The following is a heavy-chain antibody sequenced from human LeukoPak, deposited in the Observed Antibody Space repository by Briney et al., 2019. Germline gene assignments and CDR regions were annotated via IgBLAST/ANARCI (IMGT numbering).Heavy chain of an antibody. Sequence: SETLYLTCAVYGGSFSDYYWSGIRQPPGKGLEWIGEINHSGSTNYNPSLKSRVTISEDTSKNQFSLKLSSVTAADTAVYYCARVVVAATVYFDYWGQGTLVTVPS. D-gene: IGHD2-15*01. CDR3: ARVVVAATVYFDY. CDR1: GGSFSDYY. J-gene: IGHJ4*02. CDR2: INHSGST. V-gene: IGHV4-34*01.